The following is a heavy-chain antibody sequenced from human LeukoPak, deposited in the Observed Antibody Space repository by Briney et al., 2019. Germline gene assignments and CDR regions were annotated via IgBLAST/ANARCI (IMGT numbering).Heavy chain of an antibody. V-gene: IGHV3-30-3*01. CDR3: ARDRRDLYYGSGSVDY. J-gene: IGHJ4*02. CDR2: ISYDGSNK. CDR1: GFTFSSYA. Sequence: GGSLRLSCAASGFTFSSYAMHWVRQAPGKGLEWVAVISYDGSNKYYADSVKGRFTISRDNSKNTLYLQMNSLRAEDTAVYYCARDRRDLYYGSGSVDYWGQGTLVTVSS. D-gene: IGHD3-10*01.